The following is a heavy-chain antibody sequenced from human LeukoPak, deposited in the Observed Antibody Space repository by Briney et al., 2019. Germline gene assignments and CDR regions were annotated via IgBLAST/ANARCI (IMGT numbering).Heavy chain of an antibody. Sequence: SQTLSLTCSVSGGSISSGGYYWSWIRQHPGKGLEWIGYIYYSGRTSYNPSLKSRVTISVDTSKNQFSLKLSSVTAADTAVYYCARGNYGSGSYYFDYWGQGTRVTVSS. J-gene: IGHJ4*02. CDR2: IYYSGRT. CDR1: GGSISSGGYY. D-gene: IGHD3-10*01. V-gene: IGHV4-31*03. CDR3: ARGNYGSGSYYFDY.